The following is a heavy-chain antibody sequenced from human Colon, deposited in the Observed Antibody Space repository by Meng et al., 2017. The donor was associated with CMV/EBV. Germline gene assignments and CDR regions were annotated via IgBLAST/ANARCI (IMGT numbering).Heavy chain of an antibody. J-gene: IGHJ3*02. CDR1: GYTFIGYY. V-gene: IGHV1-2*02. CDR3: ARDLPGIGYCSGGSCYPGAFDI. CDR2: INPNSGGT. D-gene: IGHD2-15*01. Sequence: ASAKVSCKASGYTFIGYYMHWVRQAPGQGLEWMGWINPNSGGTNYAQKSQGRVIMTRDTSISTAYMELSRLRSDNTAVYYCARDLPGIGYCSGGSCYPGAFDIWGQGTMVTVSS.